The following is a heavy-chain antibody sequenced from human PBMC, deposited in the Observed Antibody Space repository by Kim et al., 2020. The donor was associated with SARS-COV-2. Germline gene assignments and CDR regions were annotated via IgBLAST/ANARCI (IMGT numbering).Heavy chain of an antibody. V-gene: IGHV3-74*01. CDR1: GFTFSSYW. Sequence: GGSLRLSCAASGFTFSSYWMHWVRQDPGKGLVWVSRINSDGSSTNYADSVKGRFTISRDNAKNTLHLQMNSLRAEDTAVYYCGRGNEITVNGMDVWGQGTTVTVSS. CDR3: GRGNEITVNGMDV. CDR2: INSDGSST. D-gene: IGHD1-1*01. J-gene: IGHJ6*02.